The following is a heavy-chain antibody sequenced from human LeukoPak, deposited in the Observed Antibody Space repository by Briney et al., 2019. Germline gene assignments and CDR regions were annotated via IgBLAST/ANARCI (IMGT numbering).Heavy chain of an antibody. CDR3: ARASRSSGYIYYFDY. Sequence: ASVKVSCKAPGYTFTSYGISWVRQAPGQGLEWMGWISAYNGNTNYAQKLQGRVTMTTDTSTSTAYMELRSLRSDDTAVYYCARASRSSGYIYYFDYWGQGTLVTVSS. J-gene: IGHJ4*02. CDR2: ISAYNGNT. D-gene: IGHD3-22*01. V-gene: IGHV1-18*01. CDR1: GYTFTSYG.